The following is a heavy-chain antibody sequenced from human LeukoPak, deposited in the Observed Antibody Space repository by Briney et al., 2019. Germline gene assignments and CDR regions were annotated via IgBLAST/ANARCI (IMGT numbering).Heavy chain of an antibody. J-gene: IGHJ4*02. CDR2: ISSSSSYI. Sequence: GGSLRLSCAASGFTFSSYSMNWVRQAPGKGLEWVSSISSSSSYIYYADSVKGRFTISRDNAKNSLYLQMNSLRAEDTAVYYCARARTFGGVIVFFYWGQGTLVTVSS. CDR3: ARARTFGGVIVFFY. CDR1: GFTFSSYS. D-gene: IGHD3-16*02. V-gene: IGHV3-21*01.